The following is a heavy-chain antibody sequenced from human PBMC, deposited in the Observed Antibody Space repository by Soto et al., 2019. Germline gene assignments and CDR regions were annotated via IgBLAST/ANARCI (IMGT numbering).Heavy chain of an antibody. CDR2: IYYSGNT. J-gene: IGHJ4*02. V-gene: IGHV4-61*01. CDR1: GGSFSSGSYY. Sequence: QVQLQESGPGLEKPSETLSLTCTVSGGSFSSGSYYWSWIRQPPGKGLEWIGNIYYSGNTNYTPSLNSLVAISVDTSKNKYSLKLNSVAAADTAVYYCASCSSGWYDVSYWGQGTLVTVSS. CDR3: ASCSSGWYDVSY. D-gene: IGHD6-19*01.